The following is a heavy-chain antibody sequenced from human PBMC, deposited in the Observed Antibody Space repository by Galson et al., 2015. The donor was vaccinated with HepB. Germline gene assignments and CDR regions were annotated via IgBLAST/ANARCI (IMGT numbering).Heavy chain of an antibody. J-gene: IGHJ6*02. CDR2: ISGSGGST. CDR3: ANARERGVIAYYYYGMDV. V-gene: IGHV3-23*01. D-gene: IGHD3-16*02. Sequence: SLRLSCAASGFTFSSYAMSWVRQAPGKGLEWVSAISGSGGSTYYADSVKGRFTISRDNSKNTLYLQMNSLRAEDTAVYYCANARERGVIAYYYYGMDVWGQGTTVTVSS. CDR1: GFTFSSYA.